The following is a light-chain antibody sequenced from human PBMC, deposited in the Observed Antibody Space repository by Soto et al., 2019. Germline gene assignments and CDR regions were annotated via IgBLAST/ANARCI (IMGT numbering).Light chain of an antibody. Sequence: DIQMTQSPSSLSASVGDRVTITCRASQGISHYLAWYQQKPGKVPKLLIYAASTLQSGVPSRFSGSGSGTDFTLTISSLQCEDVATYYCQNYNSASITFGQGTRLDIK. CDR1: QGISHY. CDR3: QNYNSASIT. V-gene: IGKV1-27*01. J-gene: IGKJ5*01. CDR2: AAS.